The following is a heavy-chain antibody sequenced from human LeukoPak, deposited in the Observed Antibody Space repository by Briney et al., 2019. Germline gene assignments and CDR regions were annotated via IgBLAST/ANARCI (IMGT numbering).Heavy chain of an antibody. CDR1: GFTFSSYG. CDR2: IRYDGSNK. Sequence: GGSLRLSCAASGFTFSSYGMHWVRQAPGKGLEWVAFIRYDGSNKYYADSVKGRFTISRDNCKNTLYLQMSSLRAEDTAVYYCAKEARAAIFGVVMDFDYWGQGTLVTVSS. D-gene: IGHD3-3*01. J-gene: IGHJ4*02. CDR3: AKEARAAIFGVVMDFDY. V-gene: IGHV3-30*02.